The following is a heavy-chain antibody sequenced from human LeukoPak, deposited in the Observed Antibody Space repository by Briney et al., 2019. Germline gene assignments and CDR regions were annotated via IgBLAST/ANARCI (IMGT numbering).Heavy chain of an antibody. CDR2: MSSSDDGR. V-gene: IGHV3-23*01. CDR3: AKAPVTSCRGAFCYPFDY. D-gene: IGHD2-15*01. CDR1: GFTFSSYS. J-gene: IGHJ4*02. Sequence: GGSLRLSCAASGFTFSSYSMNWVRQAPGKGLEWVSAMSSSDDGRYYAASVRGRFTISRDTSRSTLYLQMNSLRAEDAAVYYCAKAPVTSCRGAFCYPFDYWGQGTLVTVSS.